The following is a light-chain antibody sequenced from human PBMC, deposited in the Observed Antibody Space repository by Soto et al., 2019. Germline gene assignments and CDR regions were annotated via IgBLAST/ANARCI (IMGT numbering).Light chain of an antibody. Sequence: ELVLKQSXGILSLCVREXXXXXGXASQSVSNNYLALYQKXPVHSPSLLIYGAXNIATGIPDRFSGSGYVTDFTLNISKLEHEDFAVYYCQQYCSSGTFGQGTKVDIK. V-gene: IGKV3-20*01. CDR2: GAX. CDR1: QSVSNNY. CDR3: QQYCSSGT. J-gene: IGKJ1*01.